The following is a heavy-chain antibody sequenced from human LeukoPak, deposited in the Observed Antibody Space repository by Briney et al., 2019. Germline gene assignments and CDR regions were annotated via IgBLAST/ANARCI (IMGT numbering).Heavy chain of an antibody. CDR1: GFTVSSSY. V-gene: IGHV3-66*01. CDR3: TREAGATDY. D-gene: IGHD1-26*01. CDR2: IYSDAST. Sequence: GGSLRLSCAVSGFTVSSSYMSWVRQAPGKGLEWVSIIYSDASTYCADSVKGRFSISRDNSKNILYLQMNTLRAEDTALYYCTREAGATDYWGQGTLVTVSS. J-gene: IGHJ4*02.